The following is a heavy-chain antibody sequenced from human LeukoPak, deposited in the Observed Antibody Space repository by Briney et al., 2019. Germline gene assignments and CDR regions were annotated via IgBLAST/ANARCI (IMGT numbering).Heavy chain of an antibody. D-gene: IGHD6-13*01. CDR1: GNYW. J-gene: IGHJ4*02. V-gene: IGHV3-74*01. Sequence: GGSLRLSCAASGNYWMHWVRQVPGKGLVWVSHINSDGSWTSYADSVKGRFTISRDNSKNTLYLQMNSLRAEDTAMYYCAREGAAAAPYWGQGTLVTVSS. CDR3: AREGAAAAPY. CDR2: INSDGSWT.